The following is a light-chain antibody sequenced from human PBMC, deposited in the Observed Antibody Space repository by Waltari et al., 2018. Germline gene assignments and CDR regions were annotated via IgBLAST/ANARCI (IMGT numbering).Light chain of an antibody. J-gene: IGLJ3*02. Sequence: QTVLTQPPSVSGTPGQRVTISCSGSSFNIGGNYVYWFQQLPGTAPKLIIYRKDERPSGVPDRISGSKSGTSASLAISGLRSEDEAHYYCAAWDDSLSASLFGGGTKLTVL. CDR2: RKD. V-gene: IGLV1-47*01. CDR1: SFNIGGNY. CDR3: AAWDDSLSASL.